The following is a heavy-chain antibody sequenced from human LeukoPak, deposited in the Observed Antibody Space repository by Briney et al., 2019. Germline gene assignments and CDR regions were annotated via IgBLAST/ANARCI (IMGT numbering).Heavy chain of an antibody. J-gene: IGHJ5*02. Sequence: PSETLSLICTVSGGSISGYYWTWIWQRPGKGLEWIGYISYTGSTKYNPSLMSRVTISVDTSKNQFSLKLSSVTSADTAVYYCARHLDPSGQGTPVTVSS. CDR2: ISYTGST. CDR1: GGSISGYY. CDR3: ARHLDP. V-gene: IGHV4-59*08.